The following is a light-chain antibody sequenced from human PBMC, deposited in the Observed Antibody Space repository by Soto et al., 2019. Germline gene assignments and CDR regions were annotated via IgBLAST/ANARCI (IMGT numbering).Light chain of an antibody. CDR2: AAS. CDR1: QGISNY. Sequence: DIQMTQSPSSLSASVGDRVTITCRASQGISNYLAWFQQKPGKAPKSLIYAASSLQSGVPSKFNGSRARTDVSLDSSSLQTDDFSTYYCQQYHSSWRFGQGAQVDIK. CDR3: QQYHSSWR. V-gene: IGKV1-16*02. J-gene: IGKJ1*01.